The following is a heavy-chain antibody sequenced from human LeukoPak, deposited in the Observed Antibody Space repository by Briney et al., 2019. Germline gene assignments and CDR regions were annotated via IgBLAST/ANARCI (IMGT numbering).Heavy chain of an antibody. CDR2: ISGSGGST. J-gene: IGHJ4*02. CDR3: TGSSSWYGGTVDY. Sequence: GGSLRLSCAASGFTFSSYAMSWVRQAPGKGLEWVSAISGSGGSTYYADPVKGRFTISRDNSKNTLYLQMNSLRAEDTAVYYCTGSSSWYGGTVDYWGQGTLVTVSS. D-gene: IGHD6-13*01. CDR1: GFTFSSYA. V-gene: IGHV3-23*01.